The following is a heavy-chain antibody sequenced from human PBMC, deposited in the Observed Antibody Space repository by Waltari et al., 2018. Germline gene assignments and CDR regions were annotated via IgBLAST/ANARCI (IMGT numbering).Heavy chain of an antibody. CDR3: ARLYDVGAADPFDY. V-gene: IGHV4-34*01. Sequence: QVQLQQWGAGLLKPSETLSLTCAVYGGSFSGYYWSWIRQPPGQGLAWLGEINHSGRTNYNPSLKSRVTRSVDTSENQFSLKLSSVTAADTAVYYCARLYDVGAADPFDYWGQGTLVTVSS. D-gene: IGHD6-13*01. CDR2: INHSGRT. J-gene: IGHJ4*02. CDR1: GGSFSGYY.